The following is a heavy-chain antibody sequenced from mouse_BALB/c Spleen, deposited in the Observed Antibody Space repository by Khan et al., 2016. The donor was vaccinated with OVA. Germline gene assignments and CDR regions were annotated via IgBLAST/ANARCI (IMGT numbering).Heavy chain of an antibody. V-gene: IGHV14-3*02. J-gene: IGHJ3*01. CDR1: GFNIQDTY. CDR3: ARDYWDVFAY. CDR2: IDPANGIS. Sequence: VQLKQSGAELVKPGASVKLSCTASGFNIQDTYMHWVKQRPEQGLEWIGRIDPANGISKYDPKFQGKATITADTSSNTAYLQLSSLTSEDTAVYYCARDYWDVFAYWGQGTLVTVSA. D-gene: IGHD4-1*01.